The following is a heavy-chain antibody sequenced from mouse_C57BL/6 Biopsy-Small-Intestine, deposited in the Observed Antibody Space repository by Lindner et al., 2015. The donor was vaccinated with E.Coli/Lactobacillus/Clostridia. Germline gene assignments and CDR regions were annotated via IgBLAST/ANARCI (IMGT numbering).Heavy chain of an antibody. V-gene: IGHV1-4*01. J-gene: IGHJ2*01. CDR3: ARSGNYYASSYDY. D-gene: IGHD1-1*01. Sequence: VQLQESGAELARPGASVKMSCKASGYTFTSYTMHWVKQWPGQGLEWIGYINPSSGYTNYNQKFKDKATLTADKSSSTAYMQLSSLTSEDSAVYYCARSGNYYASSYDYWGQGTTLTVSS. CDR1: GYTFTSYT. CDR2: INPSSGYT.